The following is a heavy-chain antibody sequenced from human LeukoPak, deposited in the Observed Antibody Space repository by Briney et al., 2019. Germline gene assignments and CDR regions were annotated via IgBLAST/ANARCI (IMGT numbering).Heavy chain of an antibody. D-gene: IGHD7-27*01. Sequence: SETLSLTCTVSGGSISSRSYYWGWIRQPPGKGLEWVGSIYYSGSTYNNPSLKSRVTISVDTSKNQFSLKLSSVTAADTAVYYCAREASGDGWFDPWGQGTLVTVSS. CDR2: IYYSGST. J-gene: IGHJ5*02. CDR3: AREASGDGWFDP. CDR1: GGSISSRSYY. V-gene: IGHV4-39*07.